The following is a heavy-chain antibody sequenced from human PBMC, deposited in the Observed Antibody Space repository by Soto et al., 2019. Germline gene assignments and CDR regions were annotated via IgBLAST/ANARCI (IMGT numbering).Heavy chain of an antibody. J-gene: IGHJ3*02. D-gene: IGHD6-19*01. CDR1: GFTFRRYG. V-gene: IGHV3-30-3*01. Sequence: QEQLVESGGGVVQPGRSLRLSCVASGFTFRRYGMHWVRQAPGKGLEWVAVMSDDESKKYYADSVKGRFTISKDNFKNTLFLQMDTLISEYTGVYYCASGAGARVRGALDIWGQGTMVTVSS. CDR2: MSDDESKK. CDR3: ASGAGARVRGALDI.